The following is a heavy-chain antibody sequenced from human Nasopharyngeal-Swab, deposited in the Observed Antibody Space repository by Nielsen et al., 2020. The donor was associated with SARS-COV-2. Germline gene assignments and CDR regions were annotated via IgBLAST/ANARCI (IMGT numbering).Heavy chain of an antibody. CDR3: ARQGDYDILTGYGY. CDR1: GVSLSTSGVG. CDR2: IYWDDDK. J-gene: IGHJ4*02. Sequence: SGPTLVKPTQTLTLTCTFSGVSLSTSGVGVGWIRQPPGKALEWLALIYWDDDKRYSPSLKSRLTITKDTSKNQVVLTMTNMDSVDTATYYCARQGDYDILTGYGYWGQGTLVTVSS. V-gene: IGHV2-5*02. D-gene: IGHD3-9*01.